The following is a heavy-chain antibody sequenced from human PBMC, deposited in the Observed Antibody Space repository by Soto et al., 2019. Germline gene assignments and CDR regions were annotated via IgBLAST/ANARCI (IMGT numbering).Heavy chain of an antibody. D-gene: IGHD3-16*02. CDR3: ARGKAQYYDYVWGSYRQYYFDY. CDR1: GGSFSGYY. Sequence: PSETLSLTCTVYGGSFSGYYWSWIRQPPGKGREWIGEINHSGSTNYNPSLKSRVTISVDTSKNQLSLKLSSVTAADTAVYYCARGKAQYYDYVWGSYRQYYFDYWGQGTLVTVSS. V-gene: IGHV4-34*01. CDR2: INHSGST. J-gene: IGHJ4*02.